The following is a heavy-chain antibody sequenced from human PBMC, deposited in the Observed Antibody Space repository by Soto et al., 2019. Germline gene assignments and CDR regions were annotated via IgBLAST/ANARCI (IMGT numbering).Heavy chain of an antibody. Sequence: GGSLRLSCAASGLTFSSYAMTWVRQAPGKGLEWVSAISGSGGSTYYADSVKGRFTISRDNSKNTLYLQMNSLRAEDTAVYYCAKDQVYYYDSSGYYYAPYYYYYGMDVWGQGTTVTVSS. V-gene: IGHV3-23*01. CDR3: AKDQVYYYDSSGYYYAPYYYYYGMDV. J-gene: IGHJ6*02. CDR1: GLTFSSYA. CDR2: ISGSGGST. D-gene: IGHD3-22*01.